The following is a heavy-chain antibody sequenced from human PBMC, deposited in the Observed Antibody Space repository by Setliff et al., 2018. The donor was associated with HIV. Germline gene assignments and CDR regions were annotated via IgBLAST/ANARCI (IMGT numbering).Heavy chain of an antibody. CDR3: AMSPYSSGLFDY. D-gene: IGHD6-19*01. CDR2: IYSGGST. V-gene: IGHV3-53*05. J-gene: IGHJ4*02. CDR1: GFTVSSNY. Sequence: GSLRLSCAASGFTVSSNYMSWVRQAPGKGLEWVSVIYSGGSTFYADSVKGRFTISRDNSKNTLYLQMNSLRAEDTAVYYCAMSPYSSGLFDYWGQGTLVTVSS.